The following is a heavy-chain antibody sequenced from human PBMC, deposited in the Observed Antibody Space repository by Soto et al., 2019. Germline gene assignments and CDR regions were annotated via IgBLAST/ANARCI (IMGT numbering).Heavy chain of an antibody. CDR2: IYYSGST. V-gene: IGHV4-59*01. CDR3: ARGYYGSSGYSFDY. D-gene: IGHD3-22*01. CDR1: GGSISTYY. J-gene: IGHJ4*02. Sequence: SETLSLTCTVSGGSISTYYWTWVRQPPGKGLECIGYIYYSGSTNYNPSLKSRVTISVDTSRNQFSLKLSSVTAADTAVYYCARGYYGSSGYSFDYWGQGTLVTVSS.